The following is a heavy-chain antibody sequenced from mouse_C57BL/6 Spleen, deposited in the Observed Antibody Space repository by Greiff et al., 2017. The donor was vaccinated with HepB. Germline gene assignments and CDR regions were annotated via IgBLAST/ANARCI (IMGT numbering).Heavy chain of an antibody. Sequence: QVQLQQPGAELVKPGASVKMSCKASGYTFTSYWITWVKQRPGQGLEWIGDIYPGSGSTNYNEKFKSKATLTVDTSSSTAYMQLSSLTSEDSAVYYCARGGLTTNYAMDYWGQGTSVTVSS. CDR1: GYTFTSYW. D-gene: IGHD1-1*01. V-gene: IGHV1-55*01. CDR2: IYPGSGST. CDR3: ARGGLTTNYAMDY. J-gene: IGHJ4*01.